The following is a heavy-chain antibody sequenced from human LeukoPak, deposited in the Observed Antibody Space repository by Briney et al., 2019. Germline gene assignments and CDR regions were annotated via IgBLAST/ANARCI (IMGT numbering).Heavy chain of an antibody. CDR3: ARLSGGIAVAGTEESDP. CDR2: SYTGDSDT. CDR1: GSSFTSYW. Sequence: GEPLKTSCKGSGSSFTSYWIGGVRQIPGKGLEWRGISYTGDSDTRYSPPFQGQVTISADKSTSPAYLQWSSLKASDTAMYYCARLSGGIAVAGTEESDPWGQGTLVTVSS. J-gene: IGHJ5*02. D-gene: IGHD6-19*01. V-gene: IGHV5-51*01.